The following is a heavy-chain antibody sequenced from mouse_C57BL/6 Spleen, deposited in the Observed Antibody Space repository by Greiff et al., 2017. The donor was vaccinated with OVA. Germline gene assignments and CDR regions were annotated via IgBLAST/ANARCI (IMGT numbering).Heavy chain of an antibody. V-gene: IGHV1-81*01. J-gene: IGHJ4*01. CDR2: IYPRSGNT. D-gene: IGHD1-1*01. CDR3: ATNYGSSPSYAMDY. Sequence: VKVVESGAELARPGASVKLSCKASGYTFPSSGISWVKQRTGQGLEWIGEIYPRSGNTYYNEKFKGKATLTADKSSSTAYMELRSLTSEDSAVYFCATNYGSSPSYAMDYWGQGTSVTVSS. CDR1: GYTFPSSG.